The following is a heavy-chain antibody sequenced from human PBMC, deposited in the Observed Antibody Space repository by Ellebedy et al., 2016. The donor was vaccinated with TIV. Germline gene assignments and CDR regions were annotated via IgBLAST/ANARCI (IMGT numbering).Heavy chain of an antibody. CDR3: AGEFRYDFWRGPLDH. CDR2: IYYTGST. D-gene: IGHD3-3*01. CDR1: LGSISSHY. J-gene: IGHJ4*02. Sequence: SETLSLXXTVSLGSISSHYWTWIRQPPGKGLEWIGDIYYTGSTSYSPSLTGRVTISIDTPKNQSSLKVTSVTAADTAVYYCAGEFRYDFWRGPLDHWGQGTLVTVSS. V-gene: IGHV4-59*11.